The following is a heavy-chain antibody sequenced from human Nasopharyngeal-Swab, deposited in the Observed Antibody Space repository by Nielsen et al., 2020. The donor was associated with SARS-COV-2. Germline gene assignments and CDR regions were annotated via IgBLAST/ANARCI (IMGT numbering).Heavy chain of an antibody. CDR1: GFTVSSNY. CDR3: AKEGFDP. V-gene: IGHV3-53*05. J-gene: IGHJ5*02. Sequence: GESLKISCAASGFTVSSNYMSWVRQAPGKGLEWVSVIYSGGSTYYANSVKGRFTISRDNSKNSLYLQMNSLRTEDTALYYCAKEGFDPWGQGTLVTVSS. CDR2: IYSGGST.